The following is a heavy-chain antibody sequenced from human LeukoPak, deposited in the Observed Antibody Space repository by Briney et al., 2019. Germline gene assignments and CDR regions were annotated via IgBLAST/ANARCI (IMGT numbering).Heavy chain of an antibody. D-gene: IGHD2-8*01. CDR3: AKGGRGNGEVY. CDR1: GFTFSSYW. Sequence: GGSLRLSCAVSGFTFSSYWMNWVRQAPGQGLEWVANIKQDGSEKNYVDSVKGRFTISRDNAKSSLFLERNDLRAEDTAVYYCAKGGRGNGEVYWGQGTLVTVSS. J-gene: IGHJ4*02. V-gene: IGHV3-7*01. CDR2: IKQDGSEK.